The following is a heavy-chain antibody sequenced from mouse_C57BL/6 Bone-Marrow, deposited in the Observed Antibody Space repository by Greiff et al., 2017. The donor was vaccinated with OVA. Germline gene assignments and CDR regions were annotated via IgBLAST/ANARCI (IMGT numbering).Heavy chain of an antibody. V-gene: IGHV14-1*01. D-gene: IGHD2-2*01. CDR1: GFNIKDYY. CDR2: IDPEDGDT. CDR3: TRSTMVPVDY. J-gene: IGHJ2*01. Sequence: VQLQQSGAELVRPGASVKLSCTASGFNIKDYYMHWVKQRPEQGLEWIGRIDPEDGDTDYAPKFQGKATMTADTSSNTAYLQLSSLTSEDTAVYYCTRSTMVPVDYWGQGTTLTVSS.